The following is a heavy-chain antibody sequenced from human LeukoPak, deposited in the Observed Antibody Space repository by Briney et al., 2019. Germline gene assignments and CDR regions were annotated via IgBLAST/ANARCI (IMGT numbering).Heavy chain of an antibody. J-gene: IGHJ4*02. CDR3: AKDLRSPYYYDSSGYSSTPDY. CDR2: ISSSGSTI. CDR1: GFTFSDYY. Sequence: PGGSLRLSCAASGFTFSDYYMSWIRQAPGKGLEWVSYISSSGSTIYYADSVKGRFTISRDNAKNSLYLQMNSLRAEDTAVYYCAKDLRSPYYYDSSGYSSTPDYWGQGTLVTVSS. D-gene: IGHD3-22*01. V-gene: IGHV3-11*01.